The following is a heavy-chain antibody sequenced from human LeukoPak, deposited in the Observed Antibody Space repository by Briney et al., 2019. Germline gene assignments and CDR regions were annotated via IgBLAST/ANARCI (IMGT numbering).Heavy chain of an antibody. D-gene: IGHD2-2*01. CDR2: ISGSGGST. Sequence: PGGSLRLSCAASGFTVSSNYMSWVRQAPGKGLEWVSAISGSGGSTYYADSVKGRFTISRDNSKNTLYLQVNSLRAEDTAVYYCARHCSSTSWFDYWGQGTLVTVSS. CDR1: GFTVSSNY. V-gene: IGHV3-23*01. CDR3: ARHCSSTSWFDY. J-gene: IGHJ4*02.